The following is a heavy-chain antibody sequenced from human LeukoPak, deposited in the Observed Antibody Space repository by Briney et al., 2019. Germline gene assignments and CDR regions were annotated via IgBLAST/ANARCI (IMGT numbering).Heavy chain of an antibody. CDR2: IYYSGST. Sequence: KSSETLSLTCTVSGGSISSYYWSWIRQPPGKGLEWIGYIYYSGSTNYNPSLKSRVTISVDTSKNQFSLKLSSVTAADTAVYYCARLWSSGTGGVVDYWGQGTLVTVSS. V-gene: IGHV4-59*08. CDR3: ARLWSSGTGGVVDY. J-gene: IGHJ4*02. CDR1: GGSISSYY. D-gene: IGHD6-19*01.